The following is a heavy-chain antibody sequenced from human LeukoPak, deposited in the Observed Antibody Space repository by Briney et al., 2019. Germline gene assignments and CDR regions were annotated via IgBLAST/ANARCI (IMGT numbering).Heavy chain of an antibody. D-gene: IGHD3-16*01. Sequence: AGGSLRLSCVVYGFNIDNYEMNWVRQAPVKGLEWGSYISSTSSRIYYADSVKGRFTISRDNAKNSVHLLMTSLRAEDTAVYYCVRDDGAYYQYSMDVWGKGTTVIVSS. V-gene: IGHV3-48*03. CDR1: GFNIDNYE. J-gene: IGHJ6*03. CDR2: ISSTSSRI. CDR3: VRDDGAYYQYSMDV.